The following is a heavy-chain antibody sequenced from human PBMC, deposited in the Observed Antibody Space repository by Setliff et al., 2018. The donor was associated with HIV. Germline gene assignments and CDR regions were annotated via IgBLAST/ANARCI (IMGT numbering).Heavy chain of an antibody. Sequence: NPSETLSLTCAVYGGSFSGYYWSWIRQSPGKGLEWIGEINHSGSTHYNPSLKSRFTISVDTSKNQFSLKLSSVTAADTAVYYCARGEFYCGTDCYWSSFDYWGQGILVTVSS. D-gene: IGHD2-21*02. CDR2: INHSGST. J-gene: IGHJ4*02. V-gene: IGHV4-34*01. CDR3: ARGEFYCGTDCYWSSFDY. CDR1: GGSFSGYY.